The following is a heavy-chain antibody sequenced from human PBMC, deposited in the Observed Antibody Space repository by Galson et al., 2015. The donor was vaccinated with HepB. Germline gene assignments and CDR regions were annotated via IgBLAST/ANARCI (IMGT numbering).Heavy chain of an antibody. D-gene: IGHD2-21*02. Sequence: SVKVSCKASGYTFTSYYMHWVRQAPGQGLEWMGIINPSGGSTSYAQKLQGRVTMTRDTSTSTVYMELSSLRSEDTAVYYCARDGAYCGGDCDLGIDYWGQGTLVTVSS. CDR1: GYTFTSYY. CDR2: INPSGGST. V-gene: IGHV1-46*04. CDR3: ARDGAYCGGDCDLGIDY. J-gene: IGHJ4*02.